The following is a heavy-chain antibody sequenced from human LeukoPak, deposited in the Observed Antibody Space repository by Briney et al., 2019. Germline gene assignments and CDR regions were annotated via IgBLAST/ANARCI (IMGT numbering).Heavy chain of an antibody. J-gene: IGHJ4*02. D-gene: IGHD3-10*01. Sequence: SGPTLVNPTQTLTLTCTFSGFSLSTSGVGVGWIRQPPGKALEWLALIYWDDDKRYSPSLKSRLTITKDTSKNQVVPTMTNMDPVDTATYYCAHTLYYYGSGSGNYFDYWGQGTLVTVSS. V-gene: IGHV2-5*02. CDR1: GFSLSTSGVG. CDR3: AHTLYYYGSGSGNYFDY. CDR2: IYWDDDK.